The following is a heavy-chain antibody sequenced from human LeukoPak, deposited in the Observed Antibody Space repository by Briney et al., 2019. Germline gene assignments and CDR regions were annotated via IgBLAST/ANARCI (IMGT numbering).Heavy chain of an antibody. D-gene: IGHD5-18*01. CDR2: ISGSGGST. V-gene: IGHV3-23*01. CDR1: GFTFSSYA. CDR3: AKAKSPGYSYGQAPVGY. J-gene: IGHJ4*02. Sequence: GGSLRLSCAASGFTFSSYAMSWVRQAPGKGLEWVSAISGSGGSTYYADSVKGRFTISRDNSKNTLYLQMNSLRAEDTAVYYCAKAKSPGYSYGQAPVGYWGQGTLVTVSS.